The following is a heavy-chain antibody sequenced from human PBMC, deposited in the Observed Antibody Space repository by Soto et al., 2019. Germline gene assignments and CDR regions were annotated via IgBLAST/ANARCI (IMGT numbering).Heavy chain of an antibody. CDR3: ARDIVVVPAAIEWNWFDP. CDR1: GFTFSSYS. V-gene: IGHV3-21*01. D-gene: IGHD2-2*01. CDR2: ISSSSSYI. J-gene: IGHJ5*02. Sequence: GGSLRLSCAASGFTFSSYSMNWVRQAPGKGLEWVSSISSSSSYIYYADSVKGRFTISRDNAKNSLYLQMNSLRAEDTAVYYCARDIVVVPAAIEWNWFDPWGQGT.